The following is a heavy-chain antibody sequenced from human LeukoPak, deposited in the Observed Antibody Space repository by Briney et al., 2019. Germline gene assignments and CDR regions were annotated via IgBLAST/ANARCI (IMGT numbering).Heavy chain of an antibody. CDR2: ITNRGST. J-gene: IGHJ5*02. V-gene: IGHV4-34*01. Sequence: PSETLSLTCAVFGASFTDYYWSWIRQPPGKGLEWIGEITNRGSTNYKSSLKSRVTISAATSKNQFSLTLTCVTAAYTANYCSRRGQWLGRWFDPWGQGTLVTVSS. CDR3: SRRGQWLGRWFDP. D-gene: IGHD6-19*01. CDR1: GASFTDYY.